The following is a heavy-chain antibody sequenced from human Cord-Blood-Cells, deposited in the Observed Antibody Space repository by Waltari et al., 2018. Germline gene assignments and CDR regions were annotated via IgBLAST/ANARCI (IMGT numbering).Heavy chain of an antibody. CDR1: GFTFSSYG. D-gene: IGHD6-6*01. J-gene: IGHJ3*02. V-gene: IGHV3-33*01. Sequence: QVQLVESGGGVVQPGRSLRLSCAASGFTFSSYGMHWVRQALGKGLEWVAVIWYDGSNKYYADSVKGRFTISRDNSKNTLYLQMNSLRAEDTAVYYCARPIAARPFAFDIWGQGTMVTVSS. CDR3: ARPIAARPFAFDI. CDR2: IWYDGSNK.